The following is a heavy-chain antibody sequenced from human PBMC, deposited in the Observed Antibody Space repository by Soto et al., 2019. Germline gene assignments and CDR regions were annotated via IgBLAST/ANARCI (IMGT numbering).Heavy chain of an antibody. J-gene: IGHJ4*02. CDR1: GYTFTNYD. Sequence: ASVKVSCKAFGYTFTNYDVTWVRRAPGQGLEWMGWISAYNGNTNYAQNLQGRVTMTTDTSTSTAYMELRSLRSDDTAVYYCARGGGGYSDYWGQGTLVTVSS. CDR2: ISAYNGNT. D-gene: IGHD3-10*01. V-gene: IGHV1-18*01. CDR3: ARGGGGYSDY.